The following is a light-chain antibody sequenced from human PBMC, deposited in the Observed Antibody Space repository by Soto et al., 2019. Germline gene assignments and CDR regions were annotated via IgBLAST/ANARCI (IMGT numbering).Light chain of an antibody. Sequence: EIVMTQSPATLSVSPGERATLSCRASQSVSSNLAWYQQKPGQAPRLLIYGASTTATGIPARFSGSGSGTAFTITISSVHSEDFAVYYCQQYNNWPPRGTFGQGTKVEIK. V-gene: IGKV3-15*01. CDR2: GAS. J-gene: IGKJ1*01. CDR3: QQYNNWPPRGT. CDR1: QSVSSN.